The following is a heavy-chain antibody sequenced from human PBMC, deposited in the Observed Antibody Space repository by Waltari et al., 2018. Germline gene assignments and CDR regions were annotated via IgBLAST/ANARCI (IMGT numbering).Heavy chain of an antibody. CDR1: GSSSSSGYY. D-gene: IGHD5-18*01. CDR2: IYHSGST. V-gene: IGHV4-38-2*01. J-gene: IGHJ6*03. CDR3: VIKNSSYYYMDV. Sequence: QVQLQESGPGLVKPSETLSLTCSVSGSSSSSGYYWGWNRQPPGKGLEDIASIYHSGSTYYNPSLRSRVTLSVDTSKNQFSLKLSSVTAADTAVYYCVIKNSSYYYMDVWGKGTTVTVSS.